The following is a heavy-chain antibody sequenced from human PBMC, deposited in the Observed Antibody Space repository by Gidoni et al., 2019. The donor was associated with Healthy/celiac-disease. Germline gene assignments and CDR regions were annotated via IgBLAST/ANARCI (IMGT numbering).Heavy chain of an antibody. J-gene: IGHJ4*02. CDR3: ARVVTYNWNEYDY. Sequence: QVQLPESGPGLVTPSETLSLTCTVAGGSISSYYWRWLRQPPGKGLEWIGYIYYSGSTNYNPPLKSRVTISVDTSKNQFSLKLSSVTAADTAVYYCARVVTYNWNEYDYWGQGTLVTVSS. CDR2: IYYSGST. CDR1: GGSISSYY. D-gene: IGHD1-20*01. V-gene: IGHV4-59*01.